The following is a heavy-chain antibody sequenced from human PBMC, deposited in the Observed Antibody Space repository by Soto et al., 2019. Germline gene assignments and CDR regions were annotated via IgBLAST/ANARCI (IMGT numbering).Heavy chain of an antibody. J-gene: IGHJ5*02. CDR2: TNPNSGDT. D-gene: IGHD2-15*01. V-gene: IGHV1-2*02. CDR3: AREDIVMVDRGWFDP. CDR1: EYTFTMYY. Sequence: GASVKVSCKTSEYTFTMYYLNWVRQAPGQGPEWMGWTNPNSGDTKYAKKFQGRVTMTRDTSSSTAYMELRRLRHDDTAVYYCAREDIVMVDRGWFDPWGQGTLVTVSS.